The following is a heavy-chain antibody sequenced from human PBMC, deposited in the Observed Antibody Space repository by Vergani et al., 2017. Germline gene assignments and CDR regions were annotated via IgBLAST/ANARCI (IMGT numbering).Heavy chain of an antibody. J-gene: IGHJ4*02. CDR1: GGSISSSSYY. D-gene: IGHD6-19*01. CDR3: ARAQPGYSSGRRTYYFDY. Sequence: QLQLQESGPGLVKPSETLSLTCTVSGGSISSSSYYWGWIRQPPGKGLEWIGSIYYSGSTNYNPSLKSRVTMSVDTSKNQFSLKLSSVTAADTAVYYCARAQPGYSSGRRTYYFDYWGQGTLVTVSS. CDR2: IYYSGST. V-gene: IGHV4-39*07.